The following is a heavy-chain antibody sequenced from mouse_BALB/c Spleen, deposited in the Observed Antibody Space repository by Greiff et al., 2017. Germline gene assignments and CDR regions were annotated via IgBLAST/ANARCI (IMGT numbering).Heavy chain of an antibody. CDR2: ISDGGSYT. V-gene: IGHV5-4*02. CDR3: ARDDYDVWYFDV. Sequence: DVKLVASGGGLVKPGGSLKLSCAASGFTFSDYYMYWVRQTPEKRLEWVATISDGGSYTYYPDTVTGRFTISRDNAKNTLYLEMSSLRSEDTAMYYCARDDYDVWYFDVWGAGTTVTVSS. D-gene: IGHD2-4*01. CDR1: GFTFSDYY. J-gene: IGHJ1*01.